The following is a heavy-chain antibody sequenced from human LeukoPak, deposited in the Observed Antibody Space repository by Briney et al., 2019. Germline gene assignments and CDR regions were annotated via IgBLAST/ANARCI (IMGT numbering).Heavy chain of an antibody. CDR1: GFTFSSYA. D-gene: IGHD4-17*01. V-gene: IGHV3-30*04. CDR2: ISYDGSNK. J-gene: IGHJ4*02. Sequence: GRSLRLSCAASGFTFSSYAMHWVRQAPGKGLEWVAVISYDGSNKYYADSVKGRFTISRDNSKNTLYLQMNSLRAEDTAVYYCAREATVTTYFDYWGQGTLVTVSS. CDR3: AREATVTTYFDY.